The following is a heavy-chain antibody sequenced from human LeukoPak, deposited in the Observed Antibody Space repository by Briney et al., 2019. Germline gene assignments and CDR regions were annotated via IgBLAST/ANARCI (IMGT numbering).Heavy chain of an antibody. CDR3: AKVPGSVVTPLGNYYGMDV. V-gene: IGHV3-23*01. CDR1: GFTFSSYA. Sequence: GGSLRLSCAASGFTFSSYAMSWVRQAPGKGLEWVSAISGSGGSTYYADSVKGRFTISRDNSKNTLYLQMNSLRAEDTAVYYCAKVPGSVVTPLGNYYGMDVWGQGTTVTVSS. CDR2: ISGSGGST. D-gene: IGHD4-23*01. J-gene: IGHJ6*02.